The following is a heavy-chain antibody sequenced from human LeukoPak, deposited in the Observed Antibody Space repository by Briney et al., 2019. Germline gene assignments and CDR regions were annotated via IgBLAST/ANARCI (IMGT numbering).Heavy chain of an antibody. V-gene: IGHV3-33*01. D-gene: IGHD1-26*01. CDR3: ARDRAKWELRDAFDI. J-gene: IGHJ3*02. Sequence: PGGSLRLSCAASGFTFSSYGMHWVRQAPGKGLEWVAVIWYDGSNKYYADSVKGRFTISRDNSKNTLYLQMNSLRAEDTAVYYCARDRAKWELRDAFDIWGQGTMVTVSS. CDR1: GFTFSSYG. CDR2: IWYDGSNK.